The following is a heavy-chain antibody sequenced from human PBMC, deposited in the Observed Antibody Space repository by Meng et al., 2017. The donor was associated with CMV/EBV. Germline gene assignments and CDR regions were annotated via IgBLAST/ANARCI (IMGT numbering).Heavy chain of an antibody. CDR1: GYTFTSYY. V-gene: IGHV1-46*01. J-gene: IGHJ6*02. Sequence: GESLKISCKASGYTFTSYYMHWVRQAPGQGLEWMGIINPSGGSTSYAQKFQGRVTMTRDTSTSTVYMELSSLRSEDTAVYYCARGGVDIVVVPAAKYYYYGMDVWGQGTTVTVSS. D-gene: IGHD2-2*01. CDR2: INPSGGST. CDR3: ARGGVDIVVVPAAKYYYYGMDV.